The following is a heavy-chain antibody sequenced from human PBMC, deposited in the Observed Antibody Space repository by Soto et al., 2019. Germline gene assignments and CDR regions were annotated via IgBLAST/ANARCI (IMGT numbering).Heavy chain of an antibody. D-gene: IGHD1-26*01. CDR2: INPSGGGT. J-gene: IGHJ4*02. CDR1: GYTFTSFS. CDR3: AREGVGISNLLDS. V-gene: IGHV1-46*01. Sequence: QVQLVQSGVEVKKPGASVKLSCKASGYTFTSFSLHWVRQAPGQGLDWVGIINPSGGGTTYSQKFRDRVTMPSDTSTSTVYVQLSSLRSDDTAVYYCAREGVGISNLLDSWGQGTLVTVSS.